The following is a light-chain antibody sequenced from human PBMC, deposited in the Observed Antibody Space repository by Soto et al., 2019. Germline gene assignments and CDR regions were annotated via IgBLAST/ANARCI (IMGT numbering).Light chain of an antibody. Sequence: EIVLTQSPGTLSLSTGERATLSCRASQSVSSSYLASYQQKPGQAPRLRIYGASSRATGIPDRFSGSGSETDFTLTISRLEPEDFAVYYCQQYGSSFTFGPGTKVDIK. CDR1: QSVSSSY. CDR2: GAS. CDR3: QQYGSSFT. V-gene: IGKV3-20*01. J-gene: IGKJ3*01.